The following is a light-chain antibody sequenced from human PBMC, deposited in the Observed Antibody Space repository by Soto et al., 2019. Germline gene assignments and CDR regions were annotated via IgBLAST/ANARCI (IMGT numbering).Light chain of an antibody. CDR1: TSDVGGYNY. CDR2: DVD. Sequence: QSALTQPPSASGSPGQSVTISCTGTTSDVGGYNYVSWYQQHPGKAPKLLVYDVDKRPSGVPDRFSGSKSGNTASLTVSGLQAEDEADYYCQSYDSSLRGSNVFGTGTKLTVL. V-gene: IGLV2-8*01. CDR3: QSYDSSLRGSNV. J-gene: IGLJ1*01.